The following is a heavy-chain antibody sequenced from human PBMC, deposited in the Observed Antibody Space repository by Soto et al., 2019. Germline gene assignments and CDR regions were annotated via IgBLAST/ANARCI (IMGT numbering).Heavy chain of an antibody. D-gene: IGHD6-19*01. CDR2: MSAYNGNT. J-gene: IGHJ4*02. V-gene: IGHV1-18*04. Sequence: ASVKVSCKASGYTFTSYGISWARKAPGPGIEWMGWMSAYNGNTHYARKFQGRVTMTTDTSTSTAYMELRSQRSNYTAVHSCARDRSSSGLDYFGQVTLVTVAS. CDR1: GYTFTSYG. CDR3: ARDRSSSGLDY.